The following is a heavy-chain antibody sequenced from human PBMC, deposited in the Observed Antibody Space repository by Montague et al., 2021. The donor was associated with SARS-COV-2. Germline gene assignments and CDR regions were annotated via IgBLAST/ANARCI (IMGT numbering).Heavy chain of an antibody. CDR2: IYYSGST. CDR1: GGSISSYY. CDR3: ARGGYVPEAFDI. D-gene: IGHD3-10*02. Sequence: SETLSLTCTVSGGSISSYYWSWIRQPPGKGLEWIGYIYYSGSTNYNPSLKSRVTISLDTSKNQFSLKLNSVAAAETAVYYCARGGYVPEAFDIWGQGTMVTVSS. V-gene: IGHV4-59*01. J-gene: IGHJ3*02.